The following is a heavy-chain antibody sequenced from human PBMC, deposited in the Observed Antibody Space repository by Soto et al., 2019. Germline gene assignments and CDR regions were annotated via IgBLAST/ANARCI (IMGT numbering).Heavy chain of an antibody. Sequence: GESLKISCAASGFTFSSYAMSWVRQAPGKGLEWVSAISGSGGSTYYADSVKGRFTISRDNSKNTLYLQMNSLRAEDTAVYYCANPMQYCGGDCYDAFDIWGQGTMVTVSS. J-gene: IGHJ3*02. V-gene: IGHV3-23*01. CDR1: GFTFSSYA. D-gene: IGHD2-21*02. CDR2: ISGSGGST. CDR3: ANPMQYCGGDCYDAFDI.